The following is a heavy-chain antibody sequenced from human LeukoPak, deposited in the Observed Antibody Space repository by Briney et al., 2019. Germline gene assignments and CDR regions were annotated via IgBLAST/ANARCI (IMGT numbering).Heavy chain of an antibody. CDR2: ISYDGSNK. CDR1: GFTFSSYA. D-gene: IGHD6-13*01. Sequence: TGGSLRLSCAASGFTFSSYAMHWVRQAPGKGLEWVAVISYDGSNKYYADSVKGRFTISRDNSKNTLYLQMNSLRAEDTAVYYCAKDRSNSWAIDYWGQGTLVTVSS. V-gene: IGHV3-30-3*01. J-gene: IGHJ4*02. CDR3: AKDRSNSWAIDY.